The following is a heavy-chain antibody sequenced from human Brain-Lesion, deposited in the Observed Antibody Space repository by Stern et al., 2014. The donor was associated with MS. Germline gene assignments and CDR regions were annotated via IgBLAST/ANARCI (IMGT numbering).Heavy chain of an antibody. J-gene: IGHJ6*02. CDR1: GYIFTGYY. Sequence: MQLVESGAEVKKPGASVKVSCKTSGYIFTGYYIHWVRQTPGQGLEGMAWINPNTGGTKYAQTFQGRVNMARERSSRKAYVQLSSLTSDDTAVYYCARDQRGITIFGVVTDYYYLGMDVWGQGTTVTVSS. CDR3: ARDQRGITIFGVVTDYYYLGMDV. V-gene: IGHV1-2*02. D-gene: IGHD3-3*01. CDR2: INPNTGGT.